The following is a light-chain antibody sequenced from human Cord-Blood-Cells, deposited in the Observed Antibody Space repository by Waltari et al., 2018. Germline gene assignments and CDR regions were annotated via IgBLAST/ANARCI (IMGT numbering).Light chain of an antibody. V-gene: IGKV1-39*01. CDR2: AAS. CDR3: QQSYSTLWT. CDR1: QSISSY. Sequence: DIQMTQSPSSLSASVGYSVTITCRASQSISSYLNWYQQKPGKAPKLLIYAASSLQSGVPSRFSGSGSGTDFTLTISSLQPEDFATYYCQQSYSTLWTFGQGTKVEIK. J-gene: IGKJ1*01.